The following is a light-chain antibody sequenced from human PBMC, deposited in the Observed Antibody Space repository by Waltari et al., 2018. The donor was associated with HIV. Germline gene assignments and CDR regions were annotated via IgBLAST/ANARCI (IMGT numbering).Light chain of an antibody. V-gene: IGKV4-1*01. Sequence: DIVMTQSPDSLAVSLGERATINCKSSQSVLYSSNSKNFLAWYQQKPGQPAKLLIYWASTRESGVPDRVSGSGSGTDFTLTISSLQAEDVAVYYCQQYYSTPLTFGGGTKVEIK. J-gene: IGKJ4*01. CDR2: WAS. CDR3: QQYYSTPLT. CDR1: QSVLYSSNSKNF.